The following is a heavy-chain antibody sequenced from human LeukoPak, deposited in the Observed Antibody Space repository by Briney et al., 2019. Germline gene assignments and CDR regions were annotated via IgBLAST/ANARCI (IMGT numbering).Heavy chain of an antibody. V-gene: IGHV3-30*18. CDR2: ISYGGSNK. CDR3: AKNYYGMDV. J-gene: IGHJ6*02. CDR1: GFTFSNSG. Sequence: TGGSLRLSWAAPGFTFSNSGMHWVRQAPGKGLEWVAVISYGGSNKYYADSVKGRFTISRDNSKNTLYLQMNSLRAEDTAVYYCAKNYYGMDVWGQGTTVTVSS.